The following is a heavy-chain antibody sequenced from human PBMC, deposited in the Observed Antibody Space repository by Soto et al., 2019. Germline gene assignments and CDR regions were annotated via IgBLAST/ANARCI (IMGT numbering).Heavy chain of an antibody. CDR2: INAGNDNT. Sequence: VKVSCKASGYTFTSYAMHWVRQAPGQRLDWMGWINAGNDNTKYSQKFQGRVTITRDTSASTAYMELSSLRSEDTAVYYCAXXVXVGXTRGYFQHWGQGTLVTVAS. J-gene: IGHJ1*01. V-gene: IGHV1-3*01. CDR1: GYTFTSYA. D-gene: IGHD1-26*01. CDR3: AXXVXVGXTRGYFQH.